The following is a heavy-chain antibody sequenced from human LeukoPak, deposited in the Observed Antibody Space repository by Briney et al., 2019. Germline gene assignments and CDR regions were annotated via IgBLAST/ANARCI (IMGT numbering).Heavy chain of an antibody. J-gene: IGHJ5*02. CDR2: MNPNSGNT. Sequence: ASVKVSCKASGFTFTSYDINWVRQATGQGLEWMGWMNPNSGNTGYAQKFQGRVTMTRNTSISTAYMELSSLRSEDTAVYYCAREGIAARSNWFDPWGQGTLVTVSS. CDR3: AREGIAARSNWFDP. V-gene: IGHV1-8*01. CDR1: GFTFTSYD. D-gene: IGHD6-6*01.